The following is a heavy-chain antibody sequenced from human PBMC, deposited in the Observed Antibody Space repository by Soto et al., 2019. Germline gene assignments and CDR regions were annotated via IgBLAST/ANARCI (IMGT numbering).Heavy chain of an antibody. D-gene: IGHD4-17*01. J-gene: IGHJ3*02. CDR3: AKEASSHDYGDYFDAFDI. V-gene: IGHV3-23*01. CDR1: GFTFSSYA. CDR2: ISGSGGST. Sequence: EVQLLESGGGLVQPGGSLRLSCAASGFTFSSYAMSWVRQAPGKGLEWVSAISGSGGSTYYADSVKRRFTISRDNSKNTLYLQRNSLRAEDTAVYYCAKEASSHDYGDYFDAFDIWGQGTMVTVSS.